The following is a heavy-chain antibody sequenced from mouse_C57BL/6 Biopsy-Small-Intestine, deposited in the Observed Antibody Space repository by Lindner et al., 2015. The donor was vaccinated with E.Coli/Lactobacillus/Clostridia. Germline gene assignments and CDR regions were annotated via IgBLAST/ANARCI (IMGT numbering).Heavy chain of an antibody. CDR1: GYTFTSYD. J-gene: IGHJ2*01. Sequence: VQLQESGPELVKSGASVKLSCKASGYTFTSYDINWVKQRPGQGLEWIGWIHPRDGSTKYNEKFKGKATLTVDTSSSTAYMELHSLTSEDSAVYFCARPYYGAFDYWGQGTTLTVSS. D-gene: IGHD1-1*01. CDR2: IHPRDGST. CDR3: ARPYYGAFDY. V-gene: IGHV1-85*01.